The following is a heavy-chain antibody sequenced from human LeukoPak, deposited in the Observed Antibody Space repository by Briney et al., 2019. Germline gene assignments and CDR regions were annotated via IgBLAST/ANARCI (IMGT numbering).Heavy chain of an antibody. CDR1: GYTFTSYG. J-gene: IGHJ4*02. CDR3: ARDIGYCSGGSCYPPDY. Sequence: ASVKVSCKASGYTFTSYGISWVRQAPGQGLEWMGWISASNGNTNYAQKLQGRVTMTTDTSTSTAYMELRSLRSDDTAVYYCARDIGYCSGGSCYPPDYWGQGTLVTVSS. D-gene: IGHD2-15*01. V-gene: IGHV1-18*01. CDR2: ISASNGNT.